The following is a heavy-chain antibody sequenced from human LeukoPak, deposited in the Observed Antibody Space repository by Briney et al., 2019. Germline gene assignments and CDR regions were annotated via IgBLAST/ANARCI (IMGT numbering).Heavy chain of an antibody. CDR1: GFTFSNAW. CDR3: ATRYEILTGYYSQLDH. D-gene: IGHD3-9*01. Sequence: GGSLRLSCAASGFTFSNAWMTWVRQAPGKGLEWVGRVKSKTDGGTIDYAAPVKGRFTMSRDDSKDTLYLHMNSLETEDTGVYYCATRYEILTGYYSQLDHWGQGTLVTVS. J-gene: IGHJ4*02. V-gene: IGHV3-15*01. CDR2: VKSKTDGGTI.